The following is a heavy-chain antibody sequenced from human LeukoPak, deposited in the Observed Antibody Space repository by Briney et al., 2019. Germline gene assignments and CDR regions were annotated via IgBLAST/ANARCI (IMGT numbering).Heavy chain of an antibody. CDR3: TXXTXDY. Sequence: GRSLRLSCAASGFTFSSYGMHWVRQAPGKGLEWVAVISYDGSNKYYADSVKGRFTISRDNSKNTLYLQMNSLRAEDTAVYYCTXXTXDYWGQXTXVTVSS. CDR2: ISYDGSNK. J-gene: IGHJ4*02. V-gene: IGHV3-30*03. CDR1: GFTFSSYG.